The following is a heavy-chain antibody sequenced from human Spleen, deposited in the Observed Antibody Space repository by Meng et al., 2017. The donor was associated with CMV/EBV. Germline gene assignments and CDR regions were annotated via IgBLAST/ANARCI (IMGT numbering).Heavy chain of an antibody. CDR1: YTFPGYY. D-gene: IGHD3-22*01. Sequence: YTFPGYYMHWVRQAPGQGLGWMGWINPDSGDTDYAQKFQGRVTMTRDTSISTAYMELSRLRSDDTAVYYCARSDYSDSSGSGGWFDPWGQGTLVTVSS. CDR3: ARSDYSDSSGSGGWFDP. CDR2: INPDSGDT. J-gene: IGHJ5*02. V-gene: IGHV1-2*02.